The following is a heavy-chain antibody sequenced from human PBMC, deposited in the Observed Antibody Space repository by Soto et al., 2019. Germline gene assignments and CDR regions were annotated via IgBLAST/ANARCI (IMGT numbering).Heavy chain of an antibody. CDR3: ARRWGEGRVDY. CDR2: IYHPGST. CDR1: GGSMSGHY. V-gene: IGHV4-59*08. D-gene: IGHD3-10*01. J-gene: IGHJ4*02. Sequence: SETLSLTCTVSGGSMSGHYWSWVRQPPGKGLEYIGYIYHPGSTNYNPSLKSRVTISVDTSRNQFSLNLSSVTAADTAVYYCARRWGEGRVDYWGQGTLVTVSS.